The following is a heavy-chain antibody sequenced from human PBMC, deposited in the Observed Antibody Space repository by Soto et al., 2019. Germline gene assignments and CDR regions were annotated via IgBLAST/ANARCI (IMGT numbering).Heavy chain of an antibody. CDR3: ATERTFSSGCFDS. CDR1: GFTFKSAW. J-gene: IGHJ4*02. D-gene: IGHD6-19*01. CDR2: IYSRADGGTT. V-gene: IGHV3-15*07. Sequence: EVQLVESGGGLVEPGGSLRLSCAASGFTFKSAWMNWVRQAPGKGLEWVGRIYSRADGGTTDYAAPVKGRFTISRDDSEDTLFLQMSNLKTEDTAVYFCATERTFSSGCFDSWGQGTLVTVSS.